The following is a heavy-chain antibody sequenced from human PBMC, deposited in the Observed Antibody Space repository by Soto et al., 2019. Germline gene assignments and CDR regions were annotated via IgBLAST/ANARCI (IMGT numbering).Heavy chain of an antibody. CDR2: INYSGST. CDR3: ARHDGSSGYYLFDY. V-gene: IGHV4-39*01. Sequence: SETLSLTCTVSGGSISSSSYYWGWIRQPPGKGLEWIGSINYSGSTYYNPSLKSRVTISVDTSKNQFSLKLSSVTAADTAVYYCARHDGSSGYYLFDYWGQGTLVTVS. CDR1: GGSISSSSYY. D-gene: IGHD3-22*01. J-gene: IGHJ4*02.